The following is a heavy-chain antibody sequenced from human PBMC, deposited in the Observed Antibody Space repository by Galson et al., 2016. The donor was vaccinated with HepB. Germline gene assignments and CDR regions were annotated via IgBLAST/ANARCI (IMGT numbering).Heavy chain of an antibody. D-gene: IGHD3-10*01. Sequence: SETLSLTCTVSGASVSSSNYYWGWIRQPPGKGLEWIGTVYYSGSTYYKSSLKSRITISVDTSKNQFSLILRSVTAADTAVYYCARHEYFFGSGTDRWFDPWGQGILVTVSS. V-gene: IGHV4-39*01. J-gene: IGHJ5*02. CDR1: GASVSSSNYY. CDR2: VYYSGST. CDR3: ARHEYFFGSGTDRWFDP.